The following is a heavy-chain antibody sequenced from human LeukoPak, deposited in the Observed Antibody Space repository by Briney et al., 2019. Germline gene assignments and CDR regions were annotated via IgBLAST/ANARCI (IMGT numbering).Heavy chain of an antibody. V-gene: IGHV1-46*01. D-gene: IGHD7-27*01. CDR2: IYPRDGST. Sequence: ASVKVSCKASGYTFTSNYIHWVRQAPGQGLEWMGMIYPRDGSTSYAQKFQGRVTMTRDTSINTAYMELSSLRSEDTAVYYCASNPPRTGDFNYWGQGALVTVSS. CDR3: ASNPPRTGDFNY. CDR1: GYTFTSNY. J-gene: IGHJ4*02.